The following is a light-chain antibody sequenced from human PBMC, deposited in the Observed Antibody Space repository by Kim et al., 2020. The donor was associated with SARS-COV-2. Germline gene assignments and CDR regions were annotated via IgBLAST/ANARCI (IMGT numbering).Light chain of an antibody. J-gene: IGKJ1*01. V-gene: IGKV1-9*01. CDR3: QQLNSYHWT. CDR2: SAA. Sequence: ASVGDSVTITCRASQRISSYLACYQQKPGKAPQLLIYSAATVLSGVPPRISGSGSGADFTTTISSMLPEGDAAYYCQQLNSYHWTFGQGTKVDIK. CDR1: QRISSY.